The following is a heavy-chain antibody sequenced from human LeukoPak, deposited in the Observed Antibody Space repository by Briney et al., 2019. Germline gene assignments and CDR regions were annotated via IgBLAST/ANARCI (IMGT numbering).Heavy chain of an antibody. CDR3: TRHDAVPVIGHGMGV. CDR2: IYYNGIT. Sequence: PSETLSLTCTVSGGSISSYYWSWIRQPPGKGLEWVGYIYYNGITYYNLSLESRVTISVDTSKNQFSLKLSSVTAADTAVYYCTRHDAVPVIGHGMGVWGQGTTVTVSS. D-gene: IGHD3-16*02. CDR1: GGSISSYY. V-gene: IGHV4-59*08. J-gene: IGHJ6*02.